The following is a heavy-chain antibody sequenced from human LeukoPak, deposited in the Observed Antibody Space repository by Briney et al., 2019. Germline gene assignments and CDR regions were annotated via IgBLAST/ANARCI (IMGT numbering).Heavy chain of an antibody. D-gene: IGHD3-3*01. J-gene: IGHJ6*03. Sequence: SVKVSCKASGGTFSSYAISWVRQAPGQGLEWMGGIIPIFGTANYAQKFQGRVTITTDASTSTAYMELNSLRSEDTAVYYCARARSVLRFLEWLPPMDYYYMDVWGKGTTVTVPS. V-gene: IGHV1-69*05. CDR2: IIPIFGTA. CDR1: GGTFSSYA. CDR3: ARARSVLRFLEWLPPMDYYYMDV.